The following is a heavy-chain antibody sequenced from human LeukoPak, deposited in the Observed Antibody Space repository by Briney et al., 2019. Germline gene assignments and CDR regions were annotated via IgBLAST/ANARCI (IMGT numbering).Heavy chain of an antibody. D-gene: IGHD1-1*01. V-gene: IGHV1-69*01. CDR1: GGTFSIYA. CDR3: ARTLERLNWFDP. Sequence: ASVKVSCKASGGTFSIYAISWVRQAPGQGLEWMGGIIPIFGTANYAQKFQGRVTITADESTSTAYMELSSLRSEDTAVYYCARTLERLNWFDPWGQGTLVTVSS. J-gene: IGHJ5*02. CDR2: IIPIFGTA.